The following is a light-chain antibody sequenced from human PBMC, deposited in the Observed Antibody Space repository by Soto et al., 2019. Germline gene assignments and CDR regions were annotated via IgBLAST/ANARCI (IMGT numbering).Light chain of an antibody. CDR2: GAS. CDR1: QSVSSN. Sequence: EIVMTQSPVTLSVSPGERATLSCRASQSVSSNLAWYQQKPGQAPRLLIYGASTRATGDPARFSGSGSGTEFTLTISSLQSEDFAVYYCQHYNNWPPWTFGQGTKVEIK. J-gene: IGKJ1*01. V-gene: IGKV3-15*01. CDR3: QHYNNWPPWT.